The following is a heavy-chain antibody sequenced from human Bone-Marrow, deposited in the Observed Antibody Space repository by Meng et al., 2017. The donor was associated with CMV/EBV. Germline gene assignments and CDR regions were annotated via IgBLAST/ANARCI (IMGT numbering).Heavy chain of an antibody. Sequence: ESLKISCAASGFTFSSYSMNWVRQAPGKGLEWIGSIYYSGSTYYNPSLKSRVTISVDTSKNQFSLKLSSVTAADTAVYYCARHGVMVVPYNWFDPWGQGTLVTVSS. CDR1: GFTFSSYSMN. J-gene: IGHJ5*02. CDR2: IYYSGST. V-gene: IGHV4-39*01. D-gene: IGHD2-15*01. CDR3: ARHGVMVVPYNWFDP.